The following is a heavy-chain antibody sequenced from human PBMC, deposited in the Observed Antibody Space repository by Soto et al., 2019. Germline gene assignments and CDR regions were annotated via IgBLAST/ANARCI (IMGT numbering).Heavy chain of an antibody. CDR1: GYTFSTHA. CDR2: INGGTGQT. J-gene: IGHJ6*02. CDR3: ARGKGMEENYYYYGLDI. V-gene: IGHV1-3*01. D-gene: IGHD1-1*01. Sequence: ASVKVSCKASGYTFSTHAMHWVRQAPGQSLEWMGWINGGTGQTKHSHRFQDRVTITRDTSASTAYMGLSSLRSEDTAVYYCARGKGMEENYYYYGLDIGGQGTTVTVSS.